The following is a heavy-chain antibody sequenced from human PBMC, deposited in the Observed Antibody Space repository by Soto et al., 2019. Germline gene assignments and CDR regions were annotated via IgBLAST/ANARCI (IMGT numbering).Heavy chain of an antibody. CDR3: ARDREDGSGTKYNWFDS. CDR1: GGTFGNYG. J-gene: IGHJ5*01. D-gene: IGHD3-10*01. Sequence: SVKVSCKASGGTFGNYGISWLRQAPGQGLEWMGGTIPIFDTPHYAQKFRDRVTITADATSTAYMELTSLTSEDTATYYCARDREDGSGTKYNWFDSWGQGTLVTVSS. CDR2: TIPIFDTP. V-gene: IGHV1-69*13.